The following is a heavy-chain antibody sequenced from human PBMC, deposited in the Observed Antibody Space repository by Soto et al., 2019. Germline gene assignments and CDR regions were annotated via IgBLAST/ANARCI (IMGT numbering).Heavy chain of an antibody. CDR3: ARDDGYYDSSGPITVSDY. CDR1: GFTFSSYS. V-gene: IGHV3-21*01. J-gene: IGHJ4*02. Sequence: EVQLVESGGGLVKPGGSLRLSCAASGFTFSSYSRNWVRQAPGKGLEWVSSISSSSSYIYYADSVKGRFTISRDNAKNSLYLQMNSLRAEDTAVYYCARDDGYYDSSGPITVSDYWGQGTLVTVSS. CDR2: ISSSSSYI. D-gene: IGHD3-22*01.